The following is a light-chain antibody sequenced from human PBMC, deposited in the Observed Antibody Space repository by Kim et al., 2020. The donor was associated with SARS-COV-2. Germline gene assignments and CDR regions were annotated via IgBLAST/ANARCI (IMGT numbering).Light chain of an antibody. CDR2: DAS. V-gene: IGKV3-11*01. Sequence: APLSLSPGERATLSCRASQSVSSYLAWYQQKPGQAPRLLIYDASNRATGIPARFSGSGSGTDFTLTISSLEPEDFAVYYCQQPAAFGQGTKVDIK. CDR1: QSVSSY. CDR3: QQPAA. J-gene: IGKJ1*01.